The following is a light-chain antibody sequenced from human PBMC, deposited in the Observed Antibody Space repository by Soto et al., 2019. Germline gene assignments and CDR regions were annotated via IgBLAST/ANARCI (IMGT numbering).Light chain of an antibody. CDR3: QQYDNLPLT. J-gene: IGKJ4*01. V-gene: IGKV1-33*01. CDR1: QDITNY. CDR2: DAS. Sequence: DSQMTQSPSSLSASVGDRVTITCQASQDITNYLSWYQQKPGKAPKLLIYDASNLETGVPSRFSGSGSGTDFTFTISSLQPEDIATYYCQQYDNLPLTFGGGPKVEIK.